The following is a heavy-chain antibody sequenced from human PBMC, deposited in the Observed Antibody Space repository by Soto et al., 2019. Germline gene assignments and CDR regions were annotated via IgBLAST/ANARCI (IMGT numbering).Heavy chain of an antibody. V-gene: IGHV1-69*12. CDR3: ARSGSRYNWFDP. Sequence: QVQLVQSGAEVKKPGSSVKVSCKASGGTFSSYAISWVRQAPGQGLEWMGGIIPIFGTANYAQKFQGRVTITADESTSTAYMELSSLTSEDTAEYYCARSGSRYNWFDPWGQGTLVTVSS. J-gene: IGHJ5*02. D-gene: IGHD3-10*01. CDR2: IIPIFGTA. CDR1: GGTFSSYA.